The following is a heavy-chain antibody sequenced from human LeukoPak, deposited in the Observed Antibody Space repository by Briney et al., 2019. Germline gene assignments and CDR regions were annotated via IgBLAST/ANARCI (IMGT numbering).Heavy chain of an antibody. J-gene: IGHJ4*02. CDR1: GGTFSSYA. CDR3: ARESKEWELSFDY. V-gene: IGHV1-18*01. D-gene: IGHD1-26*01. Sequence: ASVKVSCKASGGTFSSYAISWVRQAPGQGLEWMGWISAYNGNTNYAQKLQGRVTMTTDTSTSTAYMELRSLRSDDTAVYYCARESKEWELSFDYWGQGTLVTVSS. CDR2: ISAYNGNT.